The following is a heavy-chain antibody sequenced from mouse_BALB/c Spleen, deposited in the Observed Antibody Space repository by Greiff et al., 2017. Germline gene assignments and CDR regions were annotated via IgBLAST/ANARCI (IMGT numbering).Heavy chain of an antibody. CDR2: ISDGGSYT. V-gene: IGHV5-4*02. J-gene: IGHJ3*01. CDR1: GFTFSDYY. Sequence: DVKLVESGGGLVKPGGSLKLSCAASGFTFSDYYMYWVRQTPEKRLEWVATISDGGSYTYYPDSVKGRFTISRDNAKNNLYLQMSSLKSEDTAMYYCAREYYGNYGFAYWGQGTLVTVSA. CDR3: AREYYGNYGFAY. D-gene: IGHD2-1*01.